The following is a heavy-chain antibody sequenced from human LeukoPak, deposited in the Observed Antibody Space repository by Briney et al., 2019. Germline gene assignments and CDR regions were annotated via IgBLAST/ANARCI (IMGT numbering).Heavy chain of an antibody. Sequence: GRSLRLSCSASGFTFSTYAMHWVRQAPGKGLEYVSAISSNGGSTYYADSVTGRFTISRDNSKNTLYLQMSSLRADDTAVYYCVNYDILTDYWGQGSLVTVSS. CDR1: GFTFSTYA. J-gene: IGHJ4*02. V-gene: IGHV3-64D*06. D-gene: IGHD3-9*01. CDR3: VNYDILTDY. CDR2: ISSNGGST.